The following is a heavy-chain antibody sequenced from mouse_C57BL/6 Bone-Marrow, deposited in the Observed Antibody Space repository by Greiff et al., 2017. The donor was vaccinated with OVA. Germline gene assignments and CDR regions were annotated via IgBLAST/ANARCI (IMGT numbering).Heavy chain of an antibody. D-gene: IGHD2-2*01. Sequence: QVQLQQPGAELVMPGASVKLSCKASGYTFTSYWMHWVKQRPGPGLEWIGEIDPSDSYTNYNQKFKGKSTLTVDKSSSTAYMQLSSLTSEDAAVYYCARGYGYAWFAYWGQGTLVTVSA. CDR1: GYTFTSYW. J-gene: IGHJ3*01. V-gene: IGHV1-69*01. CDR3: ARGYGYAWFAY. CDR2: IDPSDSYT.